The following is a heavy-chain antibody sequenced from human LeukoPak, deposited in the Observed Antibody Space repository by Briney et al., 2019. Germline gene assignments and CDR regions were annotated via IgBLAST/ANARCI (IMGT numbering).Heavy chain of an antibody. J-gene: IGHJ3*02. CDR2: IYYSGSS. CDR3: ARHERDVSLDHAFDI. D-gene: IGHD5-24*01. V-gene: IGHV4-59*08. CDR1: GGSISSYY. Sequence: SETLSLTCTISGGSISSYYWSWLRQPPGKGLEWIGYIYYSGSSSYNPSLKSRVTISVDTAKIQFSLQLRSVTAADSAVYYCARHERDVSLDHAFDIWGQGTMVTVSS.